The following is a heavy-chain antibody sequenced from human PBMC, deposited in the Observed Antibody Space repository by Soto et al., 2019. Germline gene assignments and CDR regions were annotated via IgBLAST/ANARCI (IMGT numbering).Heavy chain of an antibody. J-gene: IGHJ3*01. V-gene: IGHV3-48*01. D-gene: IGHD1-1*01. Sequence: QLVDSGGGLVQPGGSLRLSCVASGFPFSYYSMNWVRQAPGKGLEWISLLRSSDNRLLQSDSVKGRFPISRDDATNSLYLQMNSLRGEYTAVYYCVRDYNWAFELWGQGTMVTVSS. CDR3: VRDYNWAFEL. CDR1: GFPFSYYS. CDR2: LRSSDNRL.